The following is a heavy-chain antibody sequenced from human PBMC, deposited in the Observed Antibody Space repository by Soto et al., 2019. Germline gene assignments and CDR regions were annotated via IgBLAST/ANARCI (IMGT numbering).Heavy chain of an antibody. D-gene: IGHD4-17*01. CDR3: ARDCLYGVTTAIDY. CDR1: GDSVNSGSCY. CDR2: IYYSGTA. V-gene: IGHV4-61*01. J-gene: IGHJ4*02. Sequence: QVQLQESGPGLVRPSETLSLTCSVSGDSVNSGSCYWSWIRQHPGKTLEWIGYIYYSGTANYNPSLGSRVTISLDKSRNQFSLKLTCVTTADTAVYCCARDCLYGVTTAIDYWGQGALVTVSS.